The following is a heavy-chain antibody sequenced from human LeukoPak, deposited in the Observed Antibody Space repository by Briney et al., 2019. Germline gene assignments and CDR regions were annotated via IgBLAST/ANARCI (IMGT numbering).Heavy chain of an antibody. D-gene: IGHD3-22*01. Sequence: SETLSLTCTVSGGSISSYYWSWIRQPPGTGLEWIGYISYSGSTDYNPSLKSRVTMSVDTSINQFSLKLSSVTAADTAVYYCARLRLRYDSNGYSTSYEAVDIWGQGTVVTVSS. CDR1: GGSISSYY. J-gene: IGHJ3*02. CDR3: ARLRLRYDSNGYSTSYEAVDI. V-gene: IGHV4-59*08. CDR2: ISYSGST.